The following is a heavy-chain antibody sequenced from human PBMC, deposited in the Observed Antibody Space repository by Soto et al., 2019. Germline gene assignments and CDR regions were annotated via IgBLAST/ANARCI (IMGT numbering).Heavy chain of an antibody. CDR2: IDDSGGST. CDR1: GFTFSSNT. CDR3: AKGLGDYYSMDV. V-gene: IGHV3-23*01. Sequence: EVQLLESGGGLVQPGGSLRLSCAASGFTFSSNTMSWVRQAPGKGLEWVSAIDDSGGSTYYADSVKGRFTISRDNSKHTLFLQGNSLRAEDTAVYYCAKGLGDYYSMDVWGKGTTVTVSS. J-gene: IGHJ6*03.